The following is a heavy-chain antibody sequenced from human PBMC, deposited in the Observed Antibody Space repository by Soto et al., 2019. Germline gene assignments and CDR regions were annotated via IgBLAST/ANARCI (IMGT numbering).Heavy chain of an antibody. CDR2: IYSGGST. J-gene: IGHJ4*02. CDR3: AKGPSADKVDY. V-gene: IGHV4-30-4*01. CDR1: GDSITNTYKY. Sequence: TSETLSLTCTVSGDSITNTYKYWSWIRQTPGKGLEWIGHIYSGGSTYTNPSLGGRVTLSQDTSQNQFSLKLSSVTAADTAVYYCAKGPSADKVDYWGQGTLVTVSS.